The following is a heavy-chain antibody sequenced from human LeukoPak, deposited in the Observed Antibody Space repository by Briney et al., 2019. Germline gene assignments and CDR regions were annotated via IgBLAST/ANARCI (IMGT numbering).Heavy chain of an antibody. Sequence: SETLSLTCAVYGGSFSGYYWSWIRQPPGKGLEWIGEINHSGSTNYNPSLKSRVTISVDTSKNQFSLKLRSVTAADTAVYYCARAAPFGDYYSTSFDYWGQGTLVTVSS. CDR2: INHSGST. V-gene: IGHV4-34*01. CDR1: GGSFSGYY. J-gene: IGHJ4*02. CDR3: ARAAPFGDYYSTSFDY. D-gene: IGHD4-17*01.